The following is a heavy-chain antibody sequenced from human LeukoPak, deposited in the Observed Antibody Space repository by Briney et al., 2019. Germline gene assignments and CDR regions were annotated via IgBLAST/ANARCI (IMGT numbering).Heavy chain of an antibody. CDR3: ARDGIYYDFWSGYSPFDY. CDR2: ISSSSSTI. D-gene: IGHD3-3*01. Sequence: GGSLRLSCAASGFTFSSYSMNWVRQAPGKGLEWVSYISSSSSTIYYADSVKGRFTISRDNAKNSLYLQMNSLRAEDTAVYYCARDGIYYDFWSGYSPFDYWGQGTLVTVSS. CDR1: GFTFSSYS. V-gene: IGHV3-48*01. J-gene: IGHJ4*02.